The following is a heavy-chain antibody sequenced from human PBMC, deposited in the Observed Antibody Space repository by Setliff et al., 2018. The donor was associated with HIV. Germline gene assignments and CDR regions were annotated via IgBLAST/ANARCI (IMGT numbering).Heavy chain of an antibody. CDR1: GFTFTAFR. Sequence: GGSLRLSCAASGFTFTAFRMNWVRQAPGKGLEWVSSIGTSTSYIDYADSVKGRFTIARDSAKDSLYLQMNSLRAEDTGVYYCTRDTGSRISYARVTNTYMDVWGKGTTVTVSS. J-gene: IGHJ6*03. D-gene: IGHD2-8*01. CDR2: IGTSTSYI. CDR3: TRDTGSRISYARVTNTYMDV. V-gene: IGHV3-21*01.